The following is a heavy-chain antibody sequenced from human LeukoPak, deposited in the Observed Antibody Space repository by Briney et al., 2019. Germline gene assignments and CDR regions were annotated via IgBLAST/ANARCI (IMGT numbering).Heavy chain of an antibody. Sequence: PSETLSLTCTVSGGSISSYYWSWIRQPAGKGLEWIGRIYTSGSTNYNPSLKSRVTMSVDTSKDQFSLKLSSVTAADTAVYYCARDRQELPPSYYYYYMDVWGKGTTVTVSS. CDR2: IYTSGST. D-gene: IGHD1-26*01. CDR3: ARDRQELPPSYYYYYMDV. J-gene: IGHJ6*03. V-gene: IGHV4-4*07. CDR1: GGSISSYY.